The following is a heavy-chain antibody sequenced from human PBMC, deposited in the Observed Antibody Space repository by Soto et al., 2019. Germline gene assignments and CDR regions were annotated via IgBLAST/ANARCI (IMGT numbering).Heavy chain of an antibody. CDR1: GFTFSSYG. D-gene: IGHD6-19*01. V-gene: IGHV3-30*18. J-gene: IGHJ3*02. Sequence: QVQLVESGGGVVQPGRSLRLSCAASGFTFSSYGMHWVRQAPGKGLEWVAVISYDGSNKYYADSVKGRFTISRDNSKNTRHMQMNSLRAEDTAVYYCAKELEQWLRAFDIWGQGTMVTVSS. CDR2: ISYDGSNK. CDR3: AKELEQWLRAFDI.